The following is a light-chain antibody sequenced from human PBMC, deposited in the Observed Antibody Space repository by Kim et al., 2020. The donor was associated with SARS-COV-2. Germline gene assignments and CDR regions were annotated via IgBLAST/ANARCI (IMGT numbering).Light chain of an antibody. CDR3: QQRANWVT. J-gene: IGKJ4*01. V-gene: IGKV3-11*01. CDR1: QSVSTY. CDR2: DAS. Sequence: SLSPWERDALSCRASQSVSTYLAWYQQKPGQAPRLLIYDASNRATAIPARFSGSGSGTDFTLTISSLQPEDFAVYYCQQRANWVTFGGGTKVDIK.